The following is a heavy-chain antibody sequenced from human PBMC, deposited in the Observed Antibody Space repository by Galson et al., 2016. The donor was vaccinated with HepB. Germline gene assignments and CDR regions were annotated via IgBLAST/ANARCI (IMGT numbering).Heavy chain of an antibody. CDR3: ARGNVVWSGYWTPAGRDGMDV. V-gene: IGHV4-34*01. CDR1: GGSLSGYY. Sequence: SETLSLTCAVYGGSLSGYYWTWIRQPPGKGLEWIGEINIGGSINYNPSLKSRVAIPMDTARNQFSLKLTSVTAADTAVYYCARGNVVWSGYWTPAGRDGMDVWGQGTTVSVSS. CDR2: INIGGSI. J-gene: IGHJ6*02. D-gene: IGHD3-3*01.